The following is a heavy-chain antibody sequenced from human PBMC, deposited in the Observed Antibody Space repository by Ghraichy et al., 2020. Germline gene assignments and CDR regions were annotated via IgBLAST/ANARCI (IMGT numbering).Heavy chain of an antibody. CDR3: AREVVVTAFFGWFDP. CDR1: GGTFSSYA. Sequence: SVKVSCKASGGTFSSYAISWVRQAPGQGLEWMGGIIPIFGTANYAQKFQGRVTITADESTSTAYMELSSLRSEDTAVYYCAREVVVTAFFGWFDPWGQGTLVTVSS. D-gene: IGHD2-21*02. J-gene: IGHJ5*02. V-gene: IGHV1-69*13. CDR2: IIPIFGTA.